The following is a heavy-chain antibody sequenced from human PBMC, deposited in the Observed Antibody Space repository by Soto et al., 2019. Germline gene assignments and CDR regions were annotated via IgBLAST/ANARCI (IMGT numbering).Heavy chain of an antibody. J-gene: IGHJ4*02. CDR1: GSTFTSYT. Sequence: GGSLRLSCAASGSTFTSYTMNWVRQAPGKGLEWVSSISISSDYIYSADSMKGRDTTSRDNAKNSLFLDMNSLTGEDTAVYYCARARVYATGPLDFWGQGTLVTVSS. CDR2: ISISSDYI. CDR3: ARARVYATGPLDF. V-gene: IGHV3-21*06. D-gene: IGHD6-13*01.